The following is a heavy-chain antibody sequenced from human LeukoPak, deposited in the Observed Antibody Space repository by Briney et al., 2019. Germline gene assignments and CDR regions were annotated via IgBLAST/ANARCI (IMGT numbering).Heavy chain of an antibody. D-gene: IGHD6-6*01. CDR3: ARGPGQFVRTPPRGWFEP. CDR1: GDSISSSNW. Sequence: SGTLSLTCAVSGDSISSSNWWSWLRQPPGQGLEWIGEYYHSGSTNYNPSLKSRVTISVDKSKTQFSMKLSSVTAADTVVYYCARGPGQFVRTPPRGWFEPWGQGTLVTVSS. CDR2: YYHSGST. J-gene: IGHJ5*02. V-gene: IGHV4-4*02.